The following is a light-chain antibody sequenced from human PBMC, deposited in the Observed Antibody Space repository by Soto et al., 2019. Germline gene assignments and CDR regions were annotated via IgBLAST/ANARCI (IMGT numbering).Light chain of an antibody. Sequence: EIVLTQSPATLSLSPGERSTLSCRASQSIRSYLAWYQQKSGQAPRLLIYGASNRATGIPDRFSGSGSGTDFTLTISGLEPEDFAVYYCQQYGNSPLTFGGGTKVDIK. V-gene: IGKV3-11*01. CDR3: QQYGNSPLT. J-gene: IGKJ4*01. CDR1: QSIRSY. CDR2: GAS.